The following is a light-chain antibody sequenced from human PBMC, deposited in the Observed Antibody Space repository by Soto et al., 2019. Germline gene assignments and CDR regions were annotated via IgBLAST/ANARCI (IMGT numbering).Light chain of an antibody. CDR1: QSVSSSY. CDR2: GAS. V-gene: IGKV3-20*01. CDR3: QQYGSPPSGGT. Sequence: EIVLTQSPGTLSLSPGERATLSCRASQSVSSSYLAWYQQKPGQAPRLLIYGASSRATGIPDRFSGSGSGTDFTLTISRLEPEDFAVYYCQQYGSPPSGGTFGQGTKVEIK. J-gene: IGKJ1*01.